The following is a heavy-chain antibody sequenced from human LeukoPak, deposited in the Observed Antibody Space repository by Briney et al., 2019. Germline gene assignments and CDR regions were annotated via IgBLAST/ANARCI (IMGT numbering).Heavy chain of an antibody. J-gene: IGHJ4*02. CDR2: IYPGESDT. D-gene: IGHD3-22*01. Sequence: GGSLQISCQASGYIFSSYWNDGGRPVPGKGLEGMGIIYPGESDTKYSPSFEGQVTISADKSTSTTYLQWSSLRASDTAIYYCARRWYDSSGYSRHFDYWGQGTLVTVPS. CDR1: GYIFSSYW. CDR3: ARRWYDSSGYSRHFDY. V-gene: IGHV5-51*01.